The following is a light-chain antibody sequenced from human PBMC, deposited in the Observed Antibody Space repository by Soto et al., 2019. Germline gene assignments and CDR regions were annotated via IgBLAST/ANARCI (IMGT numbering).Light chain of an antibody. V-gene: IGKV1-5*03. CDR1: QTISSW. CDR3: QQSYSSPPT. Sequence: DIQMTQSPSTLSGSVGDRVTITCRASQTISSWLAWYQQKPGKAPKLLIYKASTLKSGVPSRFSGSGSGTEFTLTISSLQPDDFETYYCQQSYSSPPTFGQGTKVDIK. CDR2: KAS. J-gene: IGKJ1*01.